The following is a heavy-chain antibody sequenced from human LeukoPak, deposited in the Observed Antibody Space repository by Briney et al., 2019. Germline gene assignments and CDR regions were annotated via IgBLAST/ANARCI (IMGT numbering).Heavy chain of an antibody. Sequence: ASVKVFCKASGYNFTGYYMHWVRQAPGQELEWMGWINPNSGGTNYAQKFQGRVTMTRDTSISTAYMELSRLRSDDTAIYYCARASWVSSADAVWWGQGTQVTVSP. CDR3: ARASWVSSADAVW. CDR1: GYNFTGYY. D-gene: IGHD3-16*01. J-gene: IGHJ4*02. V-gene: IGHV1-2*02. CDR2: INPNSGGT.